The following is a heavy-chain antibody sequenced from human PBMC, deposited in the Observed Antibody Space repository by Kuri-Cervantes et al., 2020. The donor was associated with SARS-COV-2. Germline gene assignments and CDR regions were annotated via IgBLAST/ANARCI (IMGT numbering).Heavy chain of an antibody. CDR1: GDSVSNNIGA. CDR3: AREVYCNGGSCYGDNWFDP. Sequence: SETLSLTCAISGDSVSNNIGAWNWIRQSPERGLEWLGRTYYRSKWYNDYATSVQSRISINPDTSKNQFSLHLKSVTHEDTAVYYCAREVYCNGGSCYGDNWFDPWGQGTLVTVSS. CDR2: TYYRSKWYN. J-gene: IGHJ5*02. D-gene: IGHD2-15*01. V-gene: IGHV6-1*01.